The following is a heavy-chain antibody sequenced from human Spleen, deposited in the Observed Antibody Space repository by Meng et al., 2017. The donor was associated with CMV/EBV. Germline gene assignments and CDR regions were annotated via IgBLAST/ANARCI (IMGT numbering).Heavy chain of an antibody. J-gene: IGHJ6*02. V-gene: IGHV5-51*01. CDR3: ARQNTAQSWGMDV. CDR1: GYSLTSYW. D-gene: IGHD5-18*01. CDR2: IYPGDSDT. Sequence: GESLKISCKGSGYSLTSYWSGWVRQMPGKGLEWMGIIYPGDSDTRYSPSFQGQVTISADKSISTAYLQWSSLKASDTAMYYCARQNTAQSWGMDVWGQGTTVTVSS.